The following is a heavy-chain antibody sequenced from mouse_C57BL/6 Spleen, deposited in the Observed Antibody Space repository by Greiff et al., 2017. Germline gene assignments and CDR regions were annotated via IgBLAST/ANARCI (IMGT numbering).Heavy chain of an antibody. Sequence: EVMLVESGGGLVKPGGSLKLSCAASGFTFSDYGMHWVRQAPEKGLEWVAYISSGSSTIYYADTVKGRFTISRDNAKNTLFLQTTSLRSEDTAMYYCAREGYEAMDYWGQGTSVTVSS. CDR3: AREGYEAMDY. J-gene: IGHJ4*01. CDR1: GFTFSDYG. V-gene: IGHV5-17*01. CDR2: ISSGSSTI.